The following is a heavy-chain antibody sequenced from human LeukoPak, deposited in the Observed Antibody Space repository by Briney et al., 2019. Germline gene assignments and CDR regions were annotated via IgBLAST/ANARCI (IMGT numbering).Heavy chain of an antibody. Sequence: GGSLRLSCAASGFTLSSYEMNWVRQAPGKGLGWVSYISSSGSTIYYADSVKGRFTISRDNAKNSLYLQMNSLRAEDTAVYYCATSSGYYSEAFDIWGQGTMVTVSS. V-gene: IGHV3-48*03. J-gene: IGHJ3*02. CDR3: ATSSGYYSEAFDI. CDR1: GFTLSSYE. D-gene: IGHD3-22*01. CDR2: ISSSGSTI.